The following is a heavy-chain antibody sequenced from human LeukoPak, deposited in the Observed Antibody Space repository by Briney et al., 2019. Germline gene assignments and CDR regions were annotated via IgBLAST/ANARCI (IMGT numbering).Heavy chain of an antibody. J-gene: IGHJ4*02. D-gene: IGHD1-26*01. Sequence: SETLSLTCTVSGGSISSYYWSWIRQPPGKGLEWIGTIYYTGSTYYNLSLKSRVTISIDTPKNQVSLKLSSVTAADTALYYCARLPYTGSFYVDYWGQGALVTVSS. CDR2: IYYTGST. V-gene: IGHV4-39*01. CDR1: GGSISSYY. CDR3: ARLPYTGSFYVDY.